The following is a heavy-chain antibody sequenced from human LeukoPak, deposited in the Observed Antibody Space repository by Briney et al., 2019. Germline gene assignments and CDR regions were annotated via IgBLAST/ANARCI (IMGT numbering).Heavy chain of an antibody. CDR1: GYGFTGYY. CDR2: INPNNGGT. Sequence: ASVKVSCKASGYGFTGYYIHWVRQAPGQGLEWMGWINPNNGGTNQVQKFQGRVTMTRDTSMNTAYMELSSLRSDDTAVYYCARYSNSGGDNWGQGNLVTVSS. CDR3: ARYSNSGGDN. D-gene: IGHD6-6*01. V-gene: IGHV1-2*02. J-gene: IGHJ4*02.